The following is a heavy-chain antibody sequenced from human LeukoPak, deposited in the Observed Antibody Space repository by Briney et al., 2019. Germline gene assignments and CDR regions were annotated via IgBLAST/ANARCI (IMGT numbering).Heavy chain of an antibody. CDR2: INPNSGDT. J-gene: IGHJ5*02. CDR1: GYTFTGYY. D-gene: IGHD3-3*01. CDR3: ARELYDYDFWSGYPNENWFDP. V-gene: IGHV1-2*02. Sequence: GASVKVSCKASGYTFTGYYMHWVRQAPGQGLEWMGWINPNSGDTNYAQKFQGRVTMTRDTSISTAYMELSRLRSDDTAVYYCARELYDYDFWSGYPNENWFDPWGQGTLVTVSS.